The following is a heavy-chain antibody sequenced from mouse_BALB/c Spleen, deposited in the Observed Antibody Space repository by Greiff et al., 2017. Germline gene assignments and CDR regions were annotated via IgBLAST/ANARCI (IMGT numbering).Heavy chain of an antibody. CDR3: ARSNRYAGTDWYFDV. V-gene: IGHV1S135*01. D-gene: IGHD2-14*01. Sequence: EVQLQQSGPELVKPGASVKVSCKASGYAFTSYNMYWVKQSHGKSLEWIGYIDPYNGGTSYNQKFKGKATLTVDKSSSTAYMHLNSLTSEDSAVYYCARSNRYAGTDWYFDVWGAGTTVTVSS. J-gene: IGHJ1*01. CDR2: IDPYNGGT. CDR1: GYAFTSYN.